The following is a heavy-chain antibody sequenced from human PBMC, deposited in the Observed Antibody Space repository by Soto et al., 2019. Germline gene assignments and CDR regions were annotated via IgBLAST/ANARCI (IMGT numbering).Heavy chain of an antibody. CDR3: ARVGLNVFRAANDSYNWFEP. Sequence: GGSLRLSCAASGFTFSSYAMHWVRQAPGKGLEWVAYISYHGNTEKYADSVKGRFTISRGNYKKEVYLQMNSLRIEDTAVYYCARVGLNVFRAANDSYNWFEPWGQGTLVTVSS. CDR1: GFTFSSYA. CDR2: ISYHGNTE. V-gene: IGHV3-30*04. D-gene: IGHD6-25*01. J-gene: IGHJ5*02.